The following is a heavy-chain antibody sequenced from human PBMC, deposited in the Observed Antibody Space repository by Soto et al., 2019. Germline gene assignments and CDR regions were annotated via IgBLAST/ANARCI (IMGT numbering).Heavy chain of an antibody. CDR2: MYAGGDT. J-gene: IGHJ4*01. CDR1: GLSVSDNY. CDR3: VSRIPSWVFDY. D-gene: IGHD2-21*01. Sequence: GGSLRLSCGASGLSVSDNYMGWVRQAPGRGLEWVSVMYAGGDTHYADSVKGRFTISRDKSENTLYLQMNSLRGEDTGVYFCVSRIPSWVFDYWGLGTLVTVSS. V-gene: IGHV3-53*01.